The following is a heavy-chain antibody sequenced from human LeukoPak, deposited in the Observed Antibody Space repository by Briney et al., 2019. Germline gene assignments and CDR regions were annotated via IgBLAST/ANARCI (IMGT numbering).Heavy chain of an antibody. Sequence: GASVKVSCKTSGYTFTGYHMHWVRQAPGQGLEWMGIINPSGGSTSYAQKFQGRVTMTRDTSTSTVYMELSSLRSEDTAVYYCARGVYCSSTSCYSGPLHNNWFDPWGQGTLVTVSS. CDR2: INPSGGST. J-gene: IGHJ5*02. CDR3: ARGVYCSSTSCYSGPLHNNWFDP. V-gene: IGHV1-46*01. CDR1: GYTFTGYH. D-gene: IGHD2-2*02.